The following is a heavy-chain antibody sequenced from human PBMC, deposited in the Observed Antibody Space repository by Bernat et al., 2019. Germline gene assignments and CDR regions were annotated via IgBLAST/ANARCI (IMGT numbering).Heavy chain of an antibody. V-gene: IGHV3-23*01. CDR1: GFTFSSCA. CDR3: ARDLARYLQQLDIIDAFDI. Sequence: DVQLLESGGDLVQPGGSLRLSCAASGFTFSSCAMSWVRQAPGKGLEWVSAIRGSGGGTYYAGSVKGRFTISRDNSMNTLYLQMNSLRAEDTAVYYCARDLARYLQQLDIIDAFDIWGQGTMVTVSS. D-gene: IGHD6-13*01. CDR2: IRGSGGGT. J-gene: IGHJ3*02.